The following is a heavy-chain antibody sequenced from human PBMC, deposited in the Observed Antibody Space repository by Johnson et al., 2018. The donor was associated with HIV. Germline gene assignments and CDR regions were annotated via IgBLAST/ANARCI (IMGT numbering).Heavy chain of an antibody. J-gene: IGHJ3*02. CDR3: ATGENLKWELRFVDAFDI. V-gene: IGHV3-20*04. CDR1: GFNVDDDA. Sequence: VQLVESGGGVVRPGGSRRLSCAASGFNVDDDALSWVRQVPGKGLEWVSGINWNGGSTGYADSVKGRFTISRDNAKNSLYLQMNSLRAEDTALYYCATGENLKWELRFVDAFDIWGQGTMVTVSS. CDR2: INWNGGST. D-gene: IGHD1-26*01.